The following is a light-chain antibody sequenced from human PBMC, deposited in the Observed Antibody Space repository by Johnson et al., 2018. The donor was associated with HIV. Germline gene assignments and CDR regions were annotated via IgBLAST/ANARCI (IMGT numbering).Light chain of an antibody. CDR1: SSNIGNNY. CDR2: ETN. Sequence: QSVLTQPPSVSAAPGQRVTISCSGSSSNIGNNYVSWYQQLPGTAPKLLIYETNKRPSEIHDRFSGSKSGTSATLGITGLQTEDEAEYYCGTWDSSLSAYVFGTGTKVTVL. CDR3: GTWDSSLSAYV. J-gene: IGLJ1*01. V-gene: IGLV1-51*01.